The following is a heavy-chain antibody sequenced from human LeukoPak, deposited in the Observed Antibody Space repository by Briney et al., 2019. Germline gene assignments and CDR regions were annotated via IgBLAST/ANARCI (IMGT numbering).Heavy chain of an antibody. CDR2: INSDGRTT. CDR3: AKGRWPDYYDSSGHFDH. CDR1: GFSFNTYW. D-gene: IGHD3-22*01. V-gene: IGHV3-74*01. Sequence: GGSLRLSCATSGFSFNTYWMLWVRQAPGKGLVWVSRINSDGRTTTYADSVKGRFTISRDNSKNTLYLQMNSLRAEDTAVYYCAKGRWPDYYDSSGHFDHWGQGTLVTVSS. J-gene: IGHJ4*02.